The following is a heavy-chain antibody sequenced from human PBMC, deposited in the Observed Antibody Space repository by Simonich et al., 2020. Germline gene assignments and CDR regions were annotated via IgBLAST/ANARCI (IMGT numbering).Heavy chain of an antibody. Sequence: QVQLVESGGGVVQPGRSLRLSCAASGFTFSSYAMHWVRQAQGKGVEWGAVIVNDGSNKYYADSVKGRLTISRDNSKNTLYRQMNSLRAEDTAVYYCAREGAGNDAFDIWGQGTMVTVSS. CDR1: GFTFSSYA. CDR3: AREGAGNDAFDI. J-gene: IGHJ3*02. D-gene: IGHD1-26*01. V-gene: IGHV3-30*07. CDR2: IVNDGSNK.